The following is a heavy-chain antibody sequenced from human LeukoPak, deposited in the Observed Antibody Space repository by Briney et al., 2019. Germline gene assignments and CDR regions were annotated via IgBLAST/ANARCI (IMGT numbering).Heavy chain of an antibody. Sequence: ASVTVSFKASGYTFTIYDINWVRQAPGQGLEWMGWMNPNSGNTGYAQKFQGRVTMTRNTSISTAYMELSSLRSEDTAVYYCARGGEWELLSYYYYYMDVWGKGTTVTVSS. CDR2: MNPNSGNT. V-gene: IGHV1-8*01. D-gene: IGHD1-26*01. CDR3: ARGGEWELLSYYYYYMDV. J-gene: IGHJ6*03. CDR1: GYTFTIYD.